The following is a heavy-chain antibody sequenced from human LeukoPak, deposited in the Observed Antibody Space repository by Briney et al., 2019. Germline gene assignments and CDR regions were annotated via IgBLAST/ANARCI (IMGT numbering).Heavy chain of an antibody. CDR3: ARTYYDILTGYYRYYYYYGMDA. V-gene: IGHV1-69*06. J-gene: IGHJ6*04. D-gene: IGHD3-9*01. CDR1: GGTFSSYA. Sequence: SVKVSCKASGGTFSSYAISWVRQAPGQGLEWMGGIIPIFGTANYAQKFQGRVTVTADKATNTAYMELSSLRSEDTAVYYCARTYYDILTGYYRYYYYYGMDAWGKGTTVTVSS. CDR2: IIPIFGTA.